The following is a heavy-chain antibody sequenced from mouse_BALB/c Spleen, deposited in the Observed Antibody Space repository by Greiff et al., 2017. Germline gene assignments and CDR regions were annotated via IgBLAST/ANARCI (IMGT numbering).Heavy chain of an antibody. CDR2: IYPGDGDT. J-gene: IGHJ4*01. D-gene: IGHD2-4*01. CDR1: GYTFTSYW. Sequence: QVQLKESGAELARPGASVKLSCKASGYTFTSYWMQWVKQRPGQGLEWIGAIYPGDGDTRYTQKFKGKATLTADKSSSTAYMQLSSLASEDSAVYYCARSGLGGMDYWGQGTSVTVS. V-gene: IGHV1-87*01. CDR3: ARSGLGGMDY.